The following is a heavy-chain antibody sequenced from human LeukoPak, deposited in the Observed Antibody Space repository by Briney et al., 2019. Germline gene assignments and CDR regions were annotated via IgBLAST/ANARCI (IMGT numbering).Heavy chain of an antibody. Sequence: SETLSLTCTVSGGSISSYYWSWIRQPAGKGLEWIGRIYTSGSTNYNPSLKSRVTMSVDTSKDQFSLKLSSVTAADTAVYYCARDEVTTVTTGLNWFDPWGQGTLVTVSS. CDR3: ARDEVTTVTTGLNWFDP. V-gene: IGHV4-4*07. J-gene: IGHJ5*02. D-gene: IGHD4-11*01. CDR2: IYTSGST. CDR1: GGSISSYY.